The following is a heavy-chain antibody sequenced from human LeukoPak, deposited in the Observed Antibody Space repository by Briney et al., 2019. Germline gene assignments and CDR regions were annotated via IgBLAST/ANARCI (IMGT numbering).Heavy chain of an antibody. CDR2: ISSDGSNK. CDR1: GFTFSNYG. D-gene: IGHD3/OR15-3a*01. V-gene: IGHV3-30*18. CDR3: AKGGNFLTGYALGDY. Sequence: PGRSLRLSCAASGFTFSNYGIHWVRQAPGKGLEWVAVISSDGSNKYYADSVKGLFTISRDNSKNTLYLQMNSLRAEDTAVYYCAKGGNFLTGYALGDYWGQRTLVTVSS. J-gene: IGHJ4*02.